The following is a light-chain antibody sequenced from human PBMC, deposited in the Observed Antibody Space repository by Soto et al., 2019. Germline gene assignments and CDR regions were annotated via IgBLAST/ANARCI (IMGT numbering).Light chain of an antibody. CDR2: DTS. V-gene: IGLV7-46*01. CDR1: TGAVTSGHY. J-gene: IGLJ2*01. Sequence: QAVVTQEPSLTVSPGGTVTLTCGSSTGAVTSGHYPYWFQQKPGQAPRTLIYDTSNKHSWTPARFSGSLLGGKAALTLSGAQPEDEAEYYCLLSYSGARVVFGGGPKLTVL. CDR3: LLSYSGARVV.